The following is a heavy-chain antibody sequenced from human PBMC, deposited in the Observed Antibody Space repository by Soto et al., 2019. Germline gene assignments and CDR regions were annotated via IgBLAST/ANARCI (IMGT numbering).Heavy chain of an antibody. CDR2: ISSSSSYI. CDR3: ARPATGQYYYGMDV. J-gene: IGHJ6*02. V-gene: IGHV3-21*01. Sequence: GGSLRLSCAASGFTFSSYSMNWVRQAPGKGLEWVSSISSSSSYIYYAASVKGRFTISRENAKNSLYLQMTSLRAEDTAVYYCARPATGQYYYGMDVSGQATTVTVSS. CDR1: GFTFSSYS. D-gene: IGHD6-25*01.